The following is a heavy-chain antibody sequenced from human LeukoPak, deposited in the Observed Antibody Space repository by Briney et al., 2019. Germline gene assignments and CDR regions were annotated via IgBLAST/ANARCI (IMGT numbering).Heavy chain of an antibody. CDR3: ARLAGYSSSSYNYYYYYGMDV. CDR1: GYTFTSYG. J-gene: IGHJ6*02. CDR2: ISAYNGNT. V-gene: IGHV1-18*01. D-gene: IGHD6-6*01. Sequence: ASVKVSCKASGYTFTSYGISWVRQAPGQGLEWMGWISAYNGNTNYAQKLQGRVTMTTDTSTSTAYMELRSLRSDDTAVYYCARLAGYSSSSYNYYYYYGMDVWGQGTTVTVSS.